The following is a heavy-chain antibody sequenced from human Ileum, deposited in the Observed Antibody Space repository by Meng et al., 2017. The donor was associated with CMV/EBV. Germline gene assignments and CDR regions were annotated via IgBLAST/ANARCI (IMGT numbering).Heavy chain of an antibody. CDR2: ISYDGSNK. V-gene: IGHV3-30-3*01. CDR1: GFTFSSYA. J-gene: IGHJ4*02. Sequence: GESLKISCAASGFTFSSYAMHWVRQAPGKGLEWVAVISYDGSNKYYADSVKGRFTISRDNSKNTLYLQMNSLRAEDTAVYYCARSLLWFGELLSPLDYWGQGTLVTVSS. CDR3: ARSLLWFGELLSPLDY. D-gene: IGHD3-10*01.